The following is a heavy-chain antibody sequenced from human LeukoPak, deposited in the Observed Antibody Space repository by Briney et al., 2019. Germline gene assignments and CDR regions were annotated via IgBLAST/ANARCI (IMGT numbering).Heavy chain of an antibody. Sequence: GGSLRLSCVASGFPFSSHSLLWARQPPGKGLEWVSSIDISGGATWYADSVRGRFTISRDNSKNTLYLQMTSLRVEDTALYYCANEIRSNDYWGQGTLVSVSS. D-gene: IGHD3-16*01. V-gene: IGHV3-23*05. J-gene: IGHJ4*02. CDR1: GFPFSSHS. CDR3: ANEIRSNDY. CDR2: IDISGGAT.